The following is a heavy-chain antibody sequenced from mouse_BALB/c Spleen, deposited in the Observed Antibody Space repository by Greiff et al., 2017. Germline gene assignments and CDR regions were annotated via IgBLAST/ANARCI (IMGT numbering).Heavy chain of an antibody. V-gene: IGHV5-6*01. CDR3: ARRADYGASYYAMDY. J-gene: IGHJ4*01. Sequence: EVQVVESGGDLVKPGGSLKLSCAASGFTFSSYGMSWVRQTPDKRLEWVATISSGGSYTYYPDSVKGRFTISRDNAKNTLYLQMSSLKSEDTAMYYCARRADYGASYYAMDYWGQGTSVTVSS. CDR1: GFTFSSYG. D-gene: IGHD1-1*02. CDR2: ISSGGSYT.